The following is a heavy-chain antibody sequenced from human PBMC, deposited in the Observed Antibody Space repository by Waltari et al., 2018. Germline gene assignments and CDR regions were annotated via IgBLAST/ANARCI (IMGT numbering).Heavy chain of an antibody. Sequence: EVQLVESGGGLVKPGGSLRLYCAASEFTFSSYSMTWVRQAPGKGLEWVSSICSSSSYIYYAHSVKGRFTISRDNAKNSLYLQMNSLSADDTAVYYCARDQYYDSSGYYYEDAFDIWGQGTMVTVSS. V-gene: IGHV3-21*01. J-gene: IGHJ3*02. CDR3: ARDQYYDSSGYYYEDAFDI. CDR2: ICSSSSYI. D-gene: IGHD3-22*01. CDR1: EFTFSSYS.